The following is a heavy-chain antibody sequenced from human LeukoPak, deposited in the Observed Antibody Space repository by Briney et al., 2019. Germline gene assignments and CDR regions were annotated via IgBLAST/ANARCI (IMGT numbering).Heavy chain of an antibody. CDR3: ARVKYSYGRVQDY. CDR2: ISGSGGST. Sequence: GGSLRLSCAASGFTFSSYAMNWVRQAPGKGLEWVSAISGSGGSTYYADSVKGRFTISRDNAKNSLYLQMNSLRAEDTAVYYCARVKYSYGRVQDYWGQGNLVTVSS. J-gene: IGHJ4*02. CDR1: GFTFSSYA. D-gene: IGHD5-18*01. V-gene: IGHV3-23*01.